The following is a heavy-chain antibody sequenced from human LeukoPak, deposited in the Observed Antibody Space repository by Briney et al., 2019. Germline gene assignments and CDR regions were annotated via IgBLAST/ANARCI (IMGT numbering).Heavy chain of an antibody. V-gene: IGHV4-34*01. J-gene: IGHJ4*02. CDR2: INHSGST. D-gene: IGHD6-19*01. CDR1: GGSFSGYS. Sequence: SETLSLTCAVYGGSFSGYSWGWIRQPPGKGLEWIGEINHSGSTNYNPSLKSRVTISVDTSNNQFSLKLGCETGADTTVTYCARGNPLEYSSGNDYWGQGTLVSVSS. CDR3: ARGNPLEYSSGNDY.